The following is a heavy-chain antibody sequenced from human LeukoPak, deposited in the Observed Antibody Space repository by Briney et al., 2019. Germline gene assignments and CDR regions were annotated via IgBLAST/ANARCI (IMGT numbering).Heavy chain of an antibody. CDR3: AKDPPTYYYDSSGFHPFDY. D-gene: IGHD3-22*01. CDR1: GFTFSSYA. J-gene: IGHJ4*02. V-gene: IGHV3-23*01. Sequence: PGGSLRLSCAASGFTFSSYAMSWVRQAPGKGLEWVSAISGSGGSTYYADSVKGRFTISRDNSKNTLYLQMNSLRAEDTAVYYCAKDPPTYYYDSSGFHPFDYWGQGTLVTVSS. CDR2: ISGSGGST.